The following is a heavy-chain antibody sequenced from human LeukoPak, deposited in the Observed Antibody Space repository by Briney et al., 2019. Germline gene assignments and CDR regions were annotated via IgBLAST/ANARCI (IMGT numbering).Heavy chain of an antibody. D-gene: IGHD3-3*01. CDR2: IYYSGST. V-gene: IGHV4-39*01. J-gene: IGHJ6*02. Sequence: PSETLSLTRTVSGGSISSSSYYWGWIRQPPGKGLEWIGSIYYSGSTYYNPSLKSRVTISVDTSKNQFSLKLSSVTAADTAVYYCARLLYSDDFWSGYDTWYYYYYGMDVWGQGTTVTVSS. CDR1: GGSISSSSYY. CDR3: ARLLYSDDFWSGYDTWYYYYYGMDV.